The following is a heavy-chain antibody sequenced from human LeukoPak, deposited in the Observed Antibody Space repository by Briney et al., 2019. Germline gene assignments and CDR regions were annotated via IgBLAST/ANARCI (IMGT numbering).Heavy chain of an antibody. J-gene: IGHJ4*02. Sequence: PGGSLRLSCAASGFTVSSNYMSWVRQAPGKGLEWVSVIYSGGSTYYADSVEGRFTISRDNSKNTLYLQMNSLRAEDTAVYYCARDMRATLDYWGQGTLVTVSS. CDR2: IYSGGST. CDR1: GFTVSSNY. CDR3: ARDMRATLDY. D-gene: IGHD5-12*01. V-gene: IGHV3-53*01.